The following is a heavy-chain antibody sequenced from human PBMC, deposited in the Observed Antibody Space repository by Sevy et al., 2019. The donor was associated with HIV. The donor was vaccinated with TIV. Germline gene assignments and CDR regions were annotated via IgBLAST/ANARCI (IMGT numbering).Heavy chain of an antibody. CDR3: ARVDYYDTSASDY. D-gene: IGHD3-22*01. V-gene: IGHV3-21*01. CDR1: GFTFNYYS. J-gene: IGHJ4*02. CDR2: ISSGSSYI. Sequence: GGSLRLSCAASGFTFNYYSMHWVRQAPGKGLEWVGSISSGSSYIKYGDSVKGRFTISRDNAKNSLYLQLNSPRAEDTAIYYCARVDYYDTSASDYWGQGTLVTVSS.